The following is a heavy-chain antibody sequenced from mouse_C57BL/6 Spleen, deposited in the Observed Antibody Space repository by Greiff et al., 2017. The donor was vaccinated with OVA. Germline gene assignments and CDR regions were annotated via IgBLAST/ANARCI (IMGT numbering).Heavy chain of an antibody. V-gene: IGHV1-81*01. J-gene: IGHJ4*01. D-gene: IGHD4-1*01. CDR1: GYTFTSYG. CDR3: ARRGGTGPYYAMDY. CDR2: IYPRSGNT. Sequence: LVESGAELARPGASVKLSCKASGYTFTSYGISWVKQRTGQGLEWIGEIYPRSGNTYYNEKFKGKATLTADKSSSTAYMELRSLTSEDSAVYFCARRGGTGPYYAMDYWGQGTSVTVSS.